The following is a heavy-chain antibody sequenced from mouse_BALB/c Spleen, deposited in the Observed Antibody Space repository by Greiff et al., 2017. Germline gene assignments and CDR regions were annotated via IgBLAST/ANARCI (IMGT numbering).Heavy chain of an antibody. V-gene: IGHV1-5*01. J-gene: IGHJ2*01. Sequence: EVQLQQSGTVLARPGASVKMSCKASGHTFTSYWMHWVKQRPGQGLEWIGAIYPGNSDTSYNQKFKGKAKLTAVTSTSTAYMQLSSLTSEDSAVYYCTINYRFSFDYWGQGTTLTVSS. CDR1: GHTFTSYW. D-gene: IGHD2-14*01. CDR3: TINYRFSFDY. CDR2: IYPGNSDT.